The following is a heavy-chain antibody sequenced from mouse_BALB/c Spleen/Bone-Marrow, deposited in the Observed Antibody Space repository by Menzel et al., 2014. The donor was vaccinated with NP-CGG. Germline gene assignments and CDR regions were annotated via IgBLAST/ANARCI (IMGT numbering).Heavy chain of an antibody. J-gene: IGHJ2*01. CDR1: GYSITSDYA. CDR3: ARYYDYDGDYFDY. CDR2: ITYSGST. D-gene: IGHD2-4*01. Sequence: ESGPGLVKPSQSLSLTCTVTGYSITSDYAWHWIRQFPGNKLEWMGYITYSGSTSYNPSLKSRISITRDTSKNQFFLQLNSVTTEDTATYYCARYYDYDGDYFDYWGQGTTLTVSS. V-gene: IGHV3-2*02.